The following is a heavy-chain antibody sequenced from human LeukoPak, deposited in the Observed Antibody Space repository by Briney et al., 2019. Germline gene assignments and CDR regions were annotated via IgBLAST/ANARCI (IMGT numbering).Heavy chain of an antibody. CDR1: GFTFSNYW. Sequence: GGSLRLSCAASGFTFSNYWMHWVRQVPGKGLVWVSRINTDESRTNYADSVEGRFTISRDNAKNTLYLQMNSLRADDTAVYYCARDSVGSTSFDIWGQGTMVTVSS. D-gene: IGHD2-2*01. J-gene: IGHJ3*02. V-gene: IGHV3-74*01. CDR2: INTDESRT. CDR3: ARDSVGSTSFDI.